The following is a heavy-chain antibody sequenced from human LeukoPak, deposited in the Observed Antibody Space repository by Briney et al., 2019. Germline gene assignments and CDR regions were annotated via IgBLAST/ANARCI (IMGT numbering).Heavy chain of an antibody. CDR1: GGSISSYY. Sequence: SETLSLACTVSGGSISSYYWSWIRQPAGKGLEWIGHIYTSGSTNYNPSLKSRVTISVDKSKNQFSLKLSSVTAADTAVYYCARSLGRGYCSSTSCPGWFDPWGQGTLVTVSS. J-gene: IGHJ5*02. V-gene: IGHV4-4*07. D-gene: IGHD2-2*01. CDR3: ARSLGRGYCSSTSCPGWFDP. CDR2: IYTSGST.